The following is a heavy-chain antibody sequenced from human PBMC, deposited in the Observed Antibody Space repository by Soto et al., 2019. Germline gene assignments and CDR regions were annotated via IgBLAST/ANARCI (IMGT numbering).Heavy chain of an antibody. CDR1: GFTFSSYT. J-gene: IGHJ6*02. V-gene: IGHV3-30-3*01. CDR3: ARDRVVPAAIEYYYYYYGMDV. Sequence: GGSLRLSCAASGFTFSSYTMHWVRQAPGKGLEWVAVISYDGSNKYYADSVKGRFTISRDNSKNTLYLQMNSLRAEDTAVYYCARDRVVPAAIEYYYYYYGMDVWGQGTTVTVSS. CDR2: ISYDGSNK. D-gene: IGHD2-2*02.